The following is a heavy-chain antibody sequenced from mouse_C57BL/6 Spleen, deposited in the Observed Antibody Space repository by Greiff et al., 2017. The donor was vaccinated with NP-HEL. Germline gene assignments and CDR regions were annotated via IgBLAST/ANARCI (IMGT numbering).Heavy chain of an antibody. V-gene: IGHV1-82*01. CDR1: GYAFSSSW. CDR3: ARDNYYGSSQYLYFDS. J-gene: IGHJ1*03. CDR2: IYPGDGGT. Sequence: VQLQQSGPELVKPGASVKISCKASGYAFSSSWMNWVKQRPGKGLEWIGRIYPGDGGTNYNGKFKGKATLTADKSSSTAYMQLSSLTSEDSAVYVCARDNYYGSSQYLYFDSWGTGTTVTVSS. D-gene: IGHD1-1*01.